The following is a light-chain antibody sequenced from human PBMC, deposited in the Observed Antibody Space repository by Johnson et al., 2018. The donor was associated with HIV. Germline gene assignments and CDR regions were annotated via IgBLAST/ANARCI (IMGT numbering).Light chain of an antibody. CDR3: GTWDSSLSVNV. J-gene: IGLJ1*01. V-gene: IGLV1-51*01. CDR2: ENN. CDR1: TSNIGNNY. Sequence: QSVLTQPPSVSAAPGQKVTVSCSGSTSNIGNNYVSWYQQLPGTAPKLLIYENNKRPSGIPYRFSGSKSGTSATLGITGLPTGDEVDYYCGTWDSSLSVNVFGPGTKVTVL.